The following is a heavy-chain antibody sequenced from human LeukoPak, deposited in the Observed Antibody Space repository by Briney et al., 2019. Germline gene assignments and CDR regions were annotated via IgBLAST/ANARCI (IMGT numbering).Heavy chain of an antibody. Sequence: SETLSLTCAVYGGSFSGYYWSWIRQPPGKGLEWIGYIYYSGSTNYNPSLKSRVTISVDTSKNQFSLKLSSVTAADTAVYYCARVFHDILTGRYYYYYMDVWGKGTTVTISS. V-gene: IGHV4-59*01. D-gene: IGHD3-9*01. CDR1: GGSFSGYY. CDR2: IYYSGST. J-gene: IGHJ6*03. CDR3: ARVFHDILTGRYYYYYMDV.